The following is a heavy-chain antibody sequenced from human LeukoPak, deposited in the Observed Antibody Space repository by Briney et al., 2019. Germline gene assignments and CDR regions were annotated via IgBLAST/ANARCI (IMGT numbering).Heavy chain of an antibody. V-gene: IGHV3-7*01. J-gene: IGHJ4*02. CDR1: GFTFSSYW. CDR2: IKQDAGER. Sequence: GGSLRLSCTASGFTFSSYWMTWVRQAPGKGLEWVAKIKQDAGERYYVDSVKGRFTISRDNAKNSLYLQMNSLRAEDTAVYYCARDTGGGYSCYDCWGQGTLVTVSS. CDR3: ARDTGGGYSCYDC. D-gene: IGHD5-18*01.